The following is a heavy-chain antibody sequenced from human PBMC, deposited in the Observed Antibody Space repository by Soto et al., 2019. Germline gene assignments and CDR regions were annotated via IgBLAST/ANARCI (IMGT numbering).Heavy chain of an antibody. CDR3: ATAEGTVTTGWYGMDV. Sequence: QVQVMQSGAEVRKPGASVKISCLASGYTVISYALNWVRQAPGQRLEWMGRINTGNGNTDYSQRFQGRITITRDTXAXSVYMELTSLTSEDTAVYYCATAEGTVTTGWYGMDVWGQGTTVTVSS. V-gene: IGHV1-3*04. CDR2: INTGNGNT. D-gene: IGHD4-17*01. CDR1: GYTVISYA. J-gene: IGHJ6*02.